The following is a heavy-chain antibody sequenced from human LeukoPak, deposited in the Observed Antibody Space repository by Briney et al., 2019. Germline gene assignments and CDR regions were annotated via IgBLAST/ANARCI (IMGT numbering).Heavy chain of an antibody. CDR2: IYSGGST. V-gene: IGHV3-53*01. CDR3: ATEVQLERAGMDV. D-gene: IGHD1-1*01. J-gene: IGHJ6*02. Sequence: GGSLRLSCAGSGFTVSSNYMSWVRQAPGKGLEWVSVIYSGGSTYYADSVKGRFTISRDNSKNTLYLQMNSLRAEDTAVYYCATEVQLERAGMDVWGQGTTVTVSS. CDR1: GFTVSSNY.